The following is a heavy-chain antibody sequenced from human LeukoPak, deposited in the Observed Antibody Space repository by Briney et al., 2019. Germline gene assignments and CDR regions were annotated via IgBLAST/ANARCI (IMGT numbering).Heavy chain of an antibody. CDR3: ARTFGYSSGEGY. D-gene: IGHD6-19*01. CDR2: IIPIFGTA. V-gene: IGHV1-69*13. J-gene: IGHJ4*02. CDR1: GYTFTSYG. Sequence: ASVKVSCKASGYTFTSYGISWVRQAPGQGLEWMGGIIPIFGTANYAQKFQGRVAITADESTSTAYMEVSSLRSEDTAVYYCARTFGYSSGEGYWGQGTLVTVSS.